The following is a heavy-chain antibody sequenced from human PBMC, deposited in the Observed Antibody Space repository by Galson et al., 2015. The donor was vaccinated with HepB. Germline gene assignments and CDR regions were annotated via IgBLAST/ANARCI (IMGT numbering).Heavy chain of an antibody. CDR3: ARFSSDYGGVDY. Sequence: SLRLSCAASGFTFSSYWMHWVRQGPGKGLVWVSRINSDGSIIDYADSVKGRFTISRDNAKNTLYLQMNSLRAEDTAVYYCARFSSDYGGVDYWGQGTLVTVSS. J-gene: IGHJ4*02. CDR1: GFTFSSYW. V-gene: IGHV3-74*01. D-gene: IGHD4-23*01. CDR2: INSDGSII.